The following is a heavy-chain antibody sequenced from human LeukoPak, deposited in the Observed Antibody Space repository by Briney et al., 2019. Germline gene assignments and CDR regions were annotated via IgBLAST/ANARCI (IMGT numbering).Heavy chain of an antibody. CDR3: AKHRDNGDSSGYHDFDF. V-gene: IGHV3-23*01. CDR2: TGASGITK. D-gene: IGHD3-22*01. CDR1: GFTFNTYA. Sequence: PGGSLRLSCAASGFTFNTYAMSWVRQAPGKGLEWVSGTGASGITKHYTASVKGRLSLSRDNSKKTPYLQMSSLRAEDTAVYYCAKHRDNGDSSGYHDFDFWGQGTLVTVSS. J-gene: IGHJ4*02.